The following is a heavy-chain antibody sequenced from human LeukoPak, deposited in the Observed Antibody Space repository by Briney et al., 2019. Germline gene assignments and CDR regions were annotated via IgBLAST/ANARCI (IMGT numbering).Heavy chain of an antibody. CDR2: INNDGSST. J-gene: IGHJ4*01. D-gene: IGHD3-3*02. CDR3: ARDGILGSHDY. Sequence: GGSLRLSCAASGFTFNRYWMHWVRHAPGKGLVWVSRINNDGSSTTYADSVKGRFTISRDNAQNRLDLQMNSLRVEATAIYFCARDGILGSHDYWGHGSLVTVSS. CDR1: GFTFNRYW. V-gene: IGHV3-74*03.